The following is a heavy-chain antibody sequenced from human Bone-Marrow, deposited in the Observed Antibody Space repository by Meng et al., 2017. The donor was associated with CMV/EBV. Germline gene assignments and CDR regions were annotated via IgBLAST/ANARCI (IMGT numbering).Heavy chain of an antibody. CDR2: IYYSGSA. CDR1: GGSISSSSYY. CDR3: ARQDLVLVPYAMSWLDP. D-gene: IGHD2-2*01. Sequence: SETLSLTCTVPGGSISSSSYYWGWIRQPPGKGLEWIGNIYYSGSAYYNPSLESRITISVDTSKNQFSLKLSSVTAADTALYYCARQDLVLVPYAMSWLDPWGQGTLVTVSS. J-gene: IGHJ5*02. V-gene: IGHV4-39*01.